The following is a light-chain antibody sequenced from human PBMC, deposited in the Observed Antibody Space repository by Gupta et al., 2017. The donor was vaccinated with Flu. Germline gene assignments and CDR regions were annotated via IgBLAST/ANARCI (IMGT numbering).Light chain of an antibody. CDR1: QGVSSY. CDR3: QQANSFPIT. Sequence: DMQMTQLLSSLSASVGDRVTITCRASQGVSSYLAWYQQKPGEAPTLLIYTTSTLQIGVPSRFSGSGSGTYFTLTISSLQPEDSAIYYCQQANSFPITFGQGTRLEIE. J-gene: IGKJ5*01. V-gene: IGKV1-12*01. CDR2: TTS.